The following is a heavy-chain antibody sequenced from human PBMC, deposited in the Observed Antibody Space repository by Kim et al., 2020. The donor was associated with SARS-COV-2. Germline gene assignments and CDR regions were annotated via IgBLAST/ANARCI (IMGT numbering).Heavy chain of an antibody. J-gene: IGHJ3*01. D-gene: IGHD3-3*01. Sequence: GGSLRLSCAASGFTFSSYAMHWVRQAPGKGLEWVAVISYDGSNKYYADSVKGRFTISRDNSKNTLYLQMNSLRAEDTAVYYCARGLRWLQFLGDNWGQGTMVTVSS. CDR3: ARGLRWLQFLGDN. CDR2: ISYDGSNK. CDR1: GFTFSSYA. V-gene: IGHV3-30*04.